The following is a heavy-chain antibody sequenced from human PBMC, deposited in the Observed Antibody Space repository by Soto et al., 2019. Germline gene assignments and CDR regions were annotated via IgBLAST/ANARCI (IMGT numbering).Heavy chain of an antibody. CDR3: ASGKSQMSQDRMGFYYYMDV. Sequence: QVQLVQSGADVKKPGSSVKISCTASGAAFSNYTFTWVRRAPGQGLEWVGRVIPLLDASNYAEKFQDRVTISADRTTSTSYMGLNGLRVEDSAIYYCASGKSQMSQDRMGFYYYMDVWGKGTTVTVSS. J-gene: IGHJ6*03. CDR1: GAAFSNYT. V-gene: IGHV1-69*08. D-gene: IGHD1-1*01. CDR2: VIPLLDAS.